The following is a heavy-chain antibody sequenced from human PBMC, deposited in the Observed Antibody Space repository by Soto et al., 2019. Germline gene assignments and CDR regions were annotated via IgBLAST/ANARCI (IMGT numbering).Heavy chain of an antibody. CDR2: IDWDDHT. V-gene: IGHV2-70*04. J-gene: IGHJ4*02. Sequence: SGPTLVNPTQTLTLTCTFSGFPLTTNEMRVSWIRQPPGKALEWLARIDWDDHTFYSTSLKTRLTISKDTSKNQVVLTMTNMDPVDAATFYCARTSSAGLSHYFDYWGQGTLVTVSS. D-gene: IGHD2-2*01. CDR3: ARTSSAGLSHYFDY. CDR1: GFPLTTNEMR.